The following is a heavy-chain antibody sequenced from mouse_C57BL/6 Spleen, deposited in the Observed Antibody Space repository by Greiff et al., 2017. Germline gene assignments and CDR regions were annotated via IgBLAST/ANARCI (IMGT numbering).Heavy chain of an antibody. CDR2: IYPGSGST. CDR3: ARSDTTVVADY. D-gene: IGHD1-1*01. CDR1: GYTFTSYW. J-gene: IGHJ2*01. V-gene: IGHV1-55*01. Sequence: VQLQQPGAELVKPGASVKMSCKASGYTFTSYWITWVKQRPGQGLEWIGDIYPGSGSTNYNDKFKSKATLTVDTSSSTAYMQLSSLTSEDSAVYYCARSDTTVVADYWGQGTTLTVSS.